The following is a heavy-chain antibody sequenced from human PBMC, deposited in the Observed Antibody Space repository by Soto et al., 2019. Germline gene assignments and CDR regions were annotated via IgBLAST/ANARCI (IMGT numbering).Heavy chain of an antibody. J-gene: IGHJ4*02. V-gene: IGHV3-33*01. Sequence: GASLRLASAASGFTFSSYGMHWGRQAPGKGLEWVAVIWYDGSNKYYADSVKGRFTISRENSKNTLYLQMNSLRAEDTAVYYCARDRGIAAADYWGQGPLVTVSP. CDR2: IWYDGSNK. CDR1: GFTFSSYG. CDR3: ARDRGIAAADY. D-gene: IGHD6-13*01.